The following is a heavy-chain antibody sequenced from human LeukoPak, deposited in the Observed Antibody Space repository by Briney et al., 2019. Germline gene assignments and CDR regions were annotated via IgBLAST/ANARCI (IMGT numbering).Heavy chain of an antibody. CDR1: GGSFSDYS. CDR2: INHSGST. D-gene: IGHD3-10*01. CDR3: ATAYGSGSYYPDYYYYGMDV. V-gene: IGHV4-34*01. Sequence: SDTLSLTCADYGGSFSDYSWTWIRQPPGKGLEWIGEINHSGSTNYNPSLKSRVTISVDTSKNQFSLKLSSVAATDTAVYYCATAYGSGSYYPDYYYYGMDVWGQGTTVTVSS. J-gene: IGHJ6*02.